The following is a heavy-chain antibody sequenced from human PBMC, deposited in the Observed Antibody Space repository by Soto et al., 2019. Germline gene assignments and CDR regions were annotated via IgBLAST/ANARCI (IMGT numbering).Heavy chain of an antibody. CDR1: GCISSSYG. Sequence: PGRYMRPSCAPSGCISSSYGMHWVRQVQSKGLGWGAVISSDGSNKYYADSVKVRFTISRDNSQHTRYLQMNGLRAEDTAVYYCARADSVTFYGTWELLRFGMCVWGQGTTVTVSS. CDR3: ARADSVTFYGTWELLRFGMCV. D-gene: IGHD1-26*01. CDR2: ISSDGSNK. J-gene: IGHJ6*01. V-gene: IGHV3-30*03.